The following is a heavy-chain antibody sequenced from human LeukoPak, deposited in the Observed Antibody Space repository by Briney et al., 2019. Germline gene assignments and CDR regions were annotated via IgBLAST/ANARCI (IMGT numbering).Heavy chain of an antibody. J-gene: IGHJ3*02. D-gene: IGHD7-27*01. CDR3: AHRQNWGEAFDI. Sequence: SGPTSGKPTQPHMLTCSFSRFSLSASRLGVGWIRQPPGKALEWVALIYWDDDKGYCPYLQSRLTITKDTSKNQVGLTMTNMDPVDTATYYCAHRQNWGEAFDIWGPETIGTVSS. CDR2: IYWDDDK. V-gene: IGHV2-5*02. CDR1: RFSLSASRLG.